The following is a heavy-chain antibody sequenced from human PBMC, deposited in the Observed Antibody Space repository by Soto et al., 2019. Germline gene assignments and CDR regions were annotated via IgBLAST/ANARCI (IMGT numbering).Heavy chain of an antibody. CDR2: INHSGST. CDR3: ARHQAGPFDY. V-gene: IGHV4-34*01. J-gene: IGHJ4*02. D-gene: IGHD6-13*01. CDR1: GGSFSGYY. Sequence: PSETLSLTCAVYGGSFSGYYWTWIRQPPGTGLEWIGEINHSGSTNYNPSLKSRVTISVDTSKNQFSLKLTSVTAADAAVYYCARHQAGPFDYWGQGTLVTVSS.